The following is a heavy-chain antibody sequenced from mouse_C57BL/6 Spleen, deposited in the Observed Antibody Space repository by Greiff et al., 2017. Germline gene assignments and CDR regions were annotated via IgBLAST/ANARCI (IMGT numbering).Heavy chain of an antibody. J-gene: IGHJ2*01. V-gene: IGHV1-80*01. CDR3: ARRQLRSSFDY. CDR2: IYPGDGDT. CDR1: GYAFSSYW. Sequence: LKQSGASVKISCKASGYAFSSYWMNWVKQRPGKGLEWIGQIYPGDGDTNYNGKFKGKATLTADKSSSTAYMQLSSLTSEDSAVYFCARRQLRSSFDYWGQGTTLTVSS. D-gene: IGHD3-2*02.